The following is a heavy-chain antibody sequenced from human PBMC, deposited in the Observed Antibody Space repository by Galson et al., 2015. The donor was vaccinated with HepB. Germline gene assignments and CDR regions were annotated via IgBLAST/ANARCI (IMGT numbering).Heavy chain of an antibody. V-gene: IGHV1-69*02. Sequence: SVKVSCKASGGTFSSYTISWVRQAPGQGLEWMGRIIPILGIANYAQKFQGRVTITADKSTSTAYMELSSLRSEDTAVYYCASERGDYDSSVYYYYYGMDVWGQGTTVTVSS. CDR2: IIPILGIA. D-gene: IGHD3-22*01. CDR1: GGTFSSYT. J-gene: IGHJ6*02. CDR3: ASERGDYDSSVYYYYYGMDV.